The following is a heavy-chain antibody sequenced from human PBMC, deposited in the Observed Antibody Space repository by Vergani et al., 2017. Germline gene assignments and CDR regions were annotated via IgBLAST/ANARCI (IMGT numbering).Heavy chain of an antibody. CDR3: AKDLVSYDSSGLFDY. CDR1: GFTFSSYG. D-gene: IGHD3-22*01. Sequence: QVQLVESVGGVVQPGRSLRLSCAASGFTFSSYGMHWVRQAPGKGLEWVAVISYDGSNKYYADSVKGRFTISRDNSKNTLYLQMNSLRAEDTAVYYCAKDLVSYDSSGLFDYWGQGTLVTVSS. V-gene: IGHV3-30*18. CDR2: ISYDGSNK. J-gene: IGHJ4*02.